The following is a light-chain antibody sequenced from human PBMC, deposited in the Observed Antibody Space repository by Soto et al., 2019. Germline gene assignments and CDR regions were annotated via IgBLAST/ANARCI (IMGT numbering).Light chain of an antibody. CDR2: EVT. CDR3: SSYAASNNFYFV. Sequence: QSALTQPPSASGSPGQSVTISCTGTSSDVGGYNYVSWYQQYPGRAPKLMIYEVTKRPSGVPDRFSGSKSGNTASLTVSGLQAEDEADYHGSSYAASNNFYFVFGGGTKLTVL. CDR1: SSDVGGYNY. J-gene: IGLJ3*02. V-gene: IGLV2-8*01.